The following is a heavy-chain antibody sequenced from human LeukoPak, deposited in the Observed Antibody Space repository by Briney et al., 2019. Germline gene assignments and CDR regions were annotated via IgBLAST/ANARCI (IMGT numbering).Heavy chain of an antibody. CDR1: GYTFTSYG. Sequence: GASVKVSCKASGYTFTSYGISWVRQAPGQGLEWMGWISAYNGNTNYAQKLQGRVTMTTDTSTSTAYMELRSLRSDDTAVYYCARDVRELLPRDAFDIWGQGTMVTVSS. D-gene: IGHD1-26*01. J-gene: IGHJ3*02. CDR2: ISAYNGNT. V-gene: IGHV1-18*01. CDR3: ARDVRELLPRDAFDI.